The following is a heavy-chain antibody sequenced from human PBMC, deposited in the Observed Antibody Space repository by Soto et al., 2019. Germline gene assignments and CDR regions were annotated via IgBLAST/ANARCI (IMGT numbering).Heavy chain of an antibody. Sequence: QVQLVQSGAEVKKPGSSVKVSCKASGGTFSSYTISWVRQAPGQGLEWMGRIIPILGIANYAQKFQGRVTITADKYTSTAYMELSSLRSEDTAVYYCARDANKPGIAAAGTRYYYYMDVWGKGTTVTVSS. D-gene: IGHD6-13*01. J-gene: IGHJ6*03. CDR2: IIPILGIA. CDR3: ARDANKPGIAAAGTRYYYYMDV. V-gene: IGHV1-69*08. CDR1: GGTFSSYT.